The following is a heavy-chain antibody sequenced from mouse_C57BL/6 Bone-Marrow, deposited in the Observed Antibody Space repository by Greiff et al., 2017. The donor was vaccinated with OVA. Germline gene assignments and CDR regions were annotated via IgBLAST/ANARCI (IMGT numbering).Heavy chain of an antibody. CDR1: GYTFTSYW. Sequence: QVKLQQPGAELVKPGASVKLSCKASGYTFTSYWMHWVKQRPGQGLEWIGMIHPNSGSTNYNEKFKSKATLTVDKSSSTAYMQLSSLTSEDSAVYYCARQLGPFFAYWGQGTLVTVSA. D-gene: IGHD4-1*02. V-gene: IGHV1-64*01. CDR2: IHPNSGST. J-gene: IGHJ3*01. CDR3: ARQLGPFFAY.